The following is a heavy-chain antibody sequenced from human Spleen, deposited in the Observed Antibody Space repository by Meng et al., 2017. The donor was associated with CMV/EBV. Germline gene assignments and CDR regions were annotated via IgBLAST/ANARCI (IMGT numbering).Heavy chain of an antibody. D-gene: IGHD3-10*02. Sequence: GGSLRLSCAASGFTFSSYGMHWVRQAPGKGLEWVAVIWYDGSNKYYADSVKGRFTISRDNSKNTLYLHMTSLKTEDTALYFCTRLLYVDSGDYWGQGTLVTVSS. J-gene: IGHJ4*02. CDR2: IWYDGSNK. CDR1: GFTFSSYG. CDR3: TRLLYVDSGDY. V-gene: IGHV3-33*01.